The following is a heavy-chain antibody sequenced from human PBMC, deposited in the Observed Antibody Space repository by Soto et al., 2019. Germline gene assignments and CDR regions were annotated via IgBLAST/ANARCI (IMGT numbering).Heavy chain of an antibody. Sequence: QVHLVQSGAEVKKPGASVKVSCKAYGYTFTSYGITWARQAPGQGLEWMGWISAHNGNTDYAQKLQGRVIVTRDTSTSTAYMELRSLISDDTAVYYCARGRYGDYWGQGALVTVSS. CDR3: ARGRYGDY. V-gene: IGHV1-18*01. CDR2: ISAHNGNT. CDR1: GYTFTSYG. D-gene: IGHD1-1*01. J-gene: IGHJ4*02.